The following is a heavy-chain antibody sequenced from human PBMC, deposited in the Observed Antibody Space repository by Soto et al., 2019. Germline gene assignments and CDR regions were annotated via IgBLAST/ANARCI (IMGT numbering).Heavy chain of an antibody. CDR2: INPYSGGT. CDR1: GYIFTDHY. J-gene: IGHJ4*02. CDR3: ARTKYVERYYDS. D-gene: IGHD3-10*02. V-gene: IGHV1-2*02. Sequence: GAAVKFSCKASGYIFTDHYIHWLRQAPGQSLDWMGWINPYSGGTHFARKFQDRVTMARDTSVSTAYMELRSLKSDDTAVYYCARTKYVERYYDSWGQRTVVTVSS.